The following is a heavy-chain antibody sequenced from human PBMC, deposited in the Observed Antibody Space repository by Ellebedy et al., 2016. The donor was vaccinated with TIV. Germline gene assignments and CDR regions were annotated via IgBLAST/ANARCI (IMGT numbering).Heavy chain of an antibody. Sequence: GESLKISCAGSGFSFSGYAMSWVRQAPGKGLEWVSGISARAQSTSYAESVKGRFTISRDNSKNTLYLQMSSLRVEDTALYYCAKDRGADVDTDTLTDWGPGTLVTVSS. CDR2: ISARAQST. CDR3: AKDRGADVDTDTLTD. D-gene: IGHD5-18*01. V-gene: IGHV3-23*01. CDR1: GFSFSGYA. J-gene: IGHJ4*02.